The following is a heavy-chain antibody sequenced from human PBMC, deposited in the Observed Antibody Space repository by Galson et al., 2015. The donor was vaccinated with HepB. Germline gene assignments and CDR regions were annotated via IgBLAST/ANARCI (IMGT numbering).Heavy chain of an antibody. V-gene: IGHV1-3*01. Sequence: SVKVSCKASGYTFTSYVIHWVRQAPGHRLEWMGWISPGNGNTKYSQQFQGRVTITRDTSASTAYVEVSSLRFEDTAVYYCASEKTVTELADYYYYYGMGLWGQGTTVTVSS. CDR1: GYTFTSYV. D-gene: IGHD4-11*01. CDR2: ISPGNGNT. J-gene: IGHJ6*02. CDR3: ASEKTVTELADYYYYYGMGL.